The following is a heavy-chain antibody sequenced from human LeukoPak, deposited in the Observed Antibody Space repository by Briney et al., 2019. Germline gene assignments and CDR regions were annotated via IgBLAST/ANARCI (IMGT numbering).Heavy chain of an antibody. CDR2: MYPGDSDT. Sequence: GESLKISCKGSANSFTSQWIGWVRQMPGKGLEWRGIMYPGDSDTRYSPSFEGHVTISADKSITTAYLQWSSLKASDTAMYYCGSGERSYHFDNWGQGSLVTVSS. CDR1: ANSFTSQW. J-gene: IGHJ4*02. V-gene: IGHV5-51*01. CDR3: GSGERSYHFDN. D-gene: IGHD1-26*01.